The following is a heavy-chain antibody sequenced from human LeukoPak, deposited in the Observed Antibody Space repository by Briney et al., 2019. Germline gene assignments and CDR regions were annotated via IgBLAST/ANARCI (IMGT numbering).Heavy chain of an antibody. J-gene: IGHJ6*04. V-gene: IGHV3-48*04. CDR3: AELGITMIGGV. Sequence: GGSLRLSCAASGFTFSSYSMNWVRQAPGKGMEWVSYISSSSSTIYYADSVKGRFTISRDNAKNSLYLQMNSLRAEDTAVYYCAELGITMIGGVWGKGTTVTISS. CDR1: GFTFSSYS. D-gene: IGHD3-10*02. CDR2: ISSSSSTI.